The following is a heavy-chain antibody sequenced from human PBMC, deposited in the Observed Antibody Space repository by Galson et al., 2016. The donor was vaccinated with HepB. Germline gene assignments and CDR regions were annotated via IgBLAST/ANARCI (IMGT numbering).Heavy chain of an antibody. J-gene: IGHJ4*01. D-gene: IGHD1-1*01. CDR3: AKDRSPYEALEPDY. CDR1: GFNFNTYN. CDR2: ITSSSRDI. Sequence: SLRLSCAASGFNFNTYNMNWVRQTPGKGLELVSSITSSSRDIYYADSLKGRFTVSRDNAKNSLYLQMNGLRAEDTAVYYCAKDRSPYEALEPDYWSQGTLLTVPP. V-gene: IGHV3-21*01.